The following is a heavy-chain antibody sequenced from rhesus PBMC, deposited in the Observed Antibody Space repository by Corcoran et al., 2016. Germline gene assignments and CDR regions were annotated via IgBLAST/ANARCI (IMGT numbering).Heavy chain of an antibody. CDR3: ARGPPGTGIDC. CDR1: GGSISDSYY. J-gene: IGHJ4*01. CDR2: IYGSGGST. Sequence: QVQLQESGPGLVKPSETLSLTCTVSGGSISDSYYWSWIRQPPGKEREWMGRIYGSGGSTNYSPSLKSRVTISRDTSKNQFSLKLSSVNAADTAVYDCARGPPGTGIDCWGQGVLVTVSS. V-gene: IGHV4-160*01.